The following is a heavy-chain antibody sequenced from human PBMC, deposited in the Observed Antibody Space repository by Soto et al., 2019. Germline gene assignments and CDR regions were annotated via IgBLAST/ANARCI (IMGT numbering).Heavy chain of an antibody. CDR1: GFTFTTYA. V-gene: IGHV3-23*01. D-gene: IGHD3-10*01. CDR2: ISASGDIT. J-gene: IGHJ5*02. CDR3: AKDSNLIAWGSNH. Sequence: EVQLLESGGGLIQPGGSLRLSCAASGFTFTTYAMRWVRQAPGKGLEWVSAISASGDITYYADSVKGRFTISRDSSKNNLYMQMNSLRADDTGIYYCAKDSNLIAWGSNHWGQGTLVSVSS.